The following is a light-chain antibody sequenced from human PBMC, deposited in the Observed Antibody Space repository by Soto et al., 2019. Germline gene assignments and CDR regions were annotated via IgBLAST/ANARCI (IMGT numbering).Light chain of an antibody. CDR3: QQRSNWLS. Sequence: ESVMTQSPGTLSLSPGERATRSCRASQSVSSYLAWYQQKPGQAPRLLIYDASNRATGIPARFSGSGSGTDFTLTISSLEPEDFAVYYCQQRSNWLSFGGGTKVDIK. CDR2: DAS. V-gene: IGKV3-11*01. J-gene: IGKJ4*01. CDR1: QSVSSY.